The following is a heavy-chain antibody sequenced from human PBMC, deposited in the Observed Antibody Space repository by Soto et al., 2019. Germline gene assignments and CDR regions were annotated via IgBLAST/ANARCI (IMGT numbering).Heavy chain of an antibody. V-gene: IGHV1-45*02. CDR1: GNTFTYFY. Sequence: GASVKVSCKGSGNTFTYFYLHWVRQAPGQALEWMGWITPFNGNTKYAQKFQDRVTFTGDTSLNTAYMELSSLRSDDTAMFYCASGRYDPKPRFDYWGQGTLVTVSS. J-gene: IGHJ4*02. D-gene: IGHD5-12*01. CDR2: ITPFNGNT. CDR3: ASGRYDPKPRFDY.